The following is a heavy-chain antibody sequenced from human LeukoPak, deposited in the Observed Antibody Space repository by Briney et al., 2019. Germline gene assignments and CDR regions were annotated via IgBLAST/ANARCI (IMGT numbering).Heavy chain of an antibody. D-gene: IGHD2-2*01. J-gene: IGHJ4*02. CDR1: GFTFSTYA. V-gene: IGHV3-23*01. CDR3: ATTVGYCSSTSCSRFRYFDY. CDR2: ISGSGGTT. Sequence: GGSLRLSCAASGFTFSTYAMTWVRQAPGKGLEWVSSISGSGGTTYYADSVKGRFTISRDNSKNTLSLQMNRLSAEETAVYYCATTVGYCSSTSCSRFRYFDYWGQGTLVTVSS.